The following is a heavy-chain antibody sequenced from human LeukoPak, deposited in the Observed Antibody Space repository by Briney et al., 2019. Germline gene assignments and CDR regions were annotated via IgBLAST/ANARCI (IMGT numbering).Heavy chain of an antibody. V-gene: IGHV1-69*05. CDR2: IIPIFGTA. CDR3: ARVSLTYYDSSGYYGGDWFDP. J-gene: IGHJ5*02. D-gene: IGHD3-22*01. CDR1: GGTFSSYA. Sequence: ASVKVSCKASGGTFSSYALSWVRQAPGQGLEWMGRIIPIFGTADYAQKFQDRVTITTDDSTSTAYMELSSLRSEDTAVYYCARVSLTYYDSSGYYGGDWFDPWGQGTLVTVSS.